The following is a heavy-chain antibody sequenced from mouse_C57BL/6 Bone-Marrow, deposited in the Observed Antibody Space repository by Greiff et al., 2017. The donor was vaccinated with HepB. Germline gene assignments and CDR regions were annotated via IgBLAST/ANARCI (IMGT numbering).Heavy chain of an antibody. CDR3: ARNYPHHYYGSSYAMDY. CDR2: IWTGGGT. V-gene: IGHV2-9-1*01. J-gene: IGHJ4*01. Sequence: VQVVESGPGLVAPSQSLSITCTVSGFSLTSYAISWVRQPPGKGLAWLGVIWTGGGTNYNSALKSRLSISKDNSKSQVFLKMNSLQTDDTARYYCARNYPHHYYGSSYAMDYWGQGTSVTVSS. CDR1: GFSLTSYA. D-gene: IGHD1-1*01.